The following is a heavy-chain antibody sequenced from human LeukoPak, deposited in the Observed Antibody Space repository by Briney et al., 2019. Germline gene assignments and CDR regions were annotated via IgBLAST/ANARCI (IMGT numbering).Heavy chain of an antibody. V-gene: IGHV3-7*01. Sequence: GGSLRLSCAASGFTFSSYWMSWVRQAPGMGLEWVANIKQDGSEKYYVDSVKGRFTISRDNAKNSLYLQMNSLRAEDTAVYYCARGGDYYDSSGYYYMVYWGQGTLVTVSS. D-gene: IGHD3-22*01. J-gene: IGHJ4*02. CDR1: GFTFSSYW. CDR3: ARGGDYYDSSGYYYMVY. CDR2: IKQDGSEK.